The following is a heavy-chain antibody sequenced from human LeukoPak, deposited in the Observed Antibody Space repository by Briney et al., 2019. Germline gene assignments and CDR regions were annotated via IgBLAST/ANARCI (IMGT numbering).Heavy chain of an antibody. CDR3: ARTVATIKPYYYMDV. Sequence: ASVKVSCKASGYTFTSYYMRWVRQAPGQGLEWMGIINPSGGSTSYAQKFQGRVTMTRDTSTSTVYMELSSLRSEDTAVYYCARTVATIKPYYYMDVWGKGTTVTVSS. D-gene: IGHD5-24*01. V-gene: IGHV1-46*01. CDR1: GYTFTSYY. J-gene: IGHJ6*03. CDR2: INPSGGST.